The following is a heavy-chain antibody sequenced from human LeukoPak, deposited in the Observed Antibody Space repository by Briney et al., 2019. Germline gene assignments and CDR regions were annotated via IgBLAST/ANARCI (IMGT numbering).Heavy chain of an antibody. Sequence: GGSLRLSCAASEFTFSSYAMSWVRQAPGKGLEWVSAISGSGGSTYYADSVKGRFTISRDNSKNTLYLQMNSLGAEDTAVYYCASDDILTGYPFDYWGQGTLVTVSS. CDR3: ASDDILTGYPFDY. D-gene: IGHD3-9*01. J-gene: IGHJ4*02. CDR2: ISGSGGST. CDR1: EFTFSSYA. V-gene: IGHV3-23*01.